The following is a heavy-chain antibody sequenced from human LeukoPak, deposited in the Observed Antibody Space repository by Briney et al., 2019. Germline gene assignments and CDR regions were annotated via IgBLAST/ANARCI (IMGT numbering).Heavy chain of an antibody. CDR3: ARVSVGSSSRYFDY. CDR1: GFTVSSNC. V-gene: IGHV3-53*01. CDR2: IYSGGST. D-gene: IGHD6-13*01. Sequence: PGGSLRLSCAASGFTVSSNCMSWVRQAPGKGLEWVSVIYSGGSTYYADSVKGRFTISRDNSKNTLYLQMNSLRAEDTAVYYCARVSVGSSSRYFDYWGQGTLVTVSS. J-gene: IGHJ4*02.